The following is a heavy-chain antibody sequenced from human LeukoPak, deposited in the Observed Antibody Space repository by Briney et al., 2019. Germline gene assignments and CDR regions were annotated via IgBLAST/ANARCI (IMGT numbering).Heavy chain of an antibody. CDR2: IYWNDDK. J-gene: IGHJ5*02. Sequence: SGPTLVKPTQTLTLTCTFSGFSLSTSGVGVGWIRQPPGKALEWLALIYWNDDKRYSPSLKSRLTITKDTSKNQVVLTMTNMDPVDTATYYCAHSLELPYGSGIHWFDPWGQGTLVIVSS. V-gene: IGHV2-5*01. CDR1: GFSLSTSGVG. D-gene: IGHD3-10*01. CDR3: AHSLELPYGSGIHWFDP.